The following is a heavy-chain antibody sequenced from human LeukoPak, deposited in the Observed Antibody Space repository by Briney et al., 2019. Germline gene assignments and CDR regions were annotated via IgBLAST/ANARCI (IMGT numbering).Heavy chain of an antibody. Sequence: PGGSLRLSCAASGFTFSSYAMSWVRQAPGKGLEWVPAISGSGGSTYYADSVKGRFTISRDNSKNTLYLQMNSLRAEDTAVYYCAKDGWELLGGFDYWGQGTLVTVSS. CDR3: AKDGWELLGGFDY. CDR1: GFTFSSYA. J-gene: IGHJ4*02. D-gene: IGHD1-26*01. CDR2: ISGSGGST. V-gene: IGHV3-23*01.